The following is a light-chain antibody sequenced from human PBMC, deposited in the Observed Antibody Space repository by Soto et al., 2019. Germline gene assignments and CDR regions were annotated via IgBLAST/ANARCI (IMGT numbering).Light chain of an antibody. CDR1: QSVTSSY. Sequence: EIVLTQSPGTLSLSPGERATLSCRASQSVTSSYLAWYQQKPGQAPRLLIYGTSSRATGIPDRFSGSGSGTGFTLTIYRLEPEDLAVYYCQQYDNSRITFGQGTRLEIK. CDR2: GTS. J-gene: IGKJ5*01. V-gene: IGKV3-20*01. CDR3: QQYDNSRIT.